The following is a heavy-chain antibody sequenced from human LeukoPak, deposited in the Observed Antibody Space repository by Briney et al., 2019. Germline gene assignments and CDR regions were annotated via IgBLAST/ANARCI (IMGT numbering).Heavy chain of an antibody. D-gene: IGHD6-13*01. Sequence: GGSLRFSCAASGFTFSHYGMHWVRQAPGKELEWVAVISYDGTNKYYVDSVKGRFTISRDQSKNTVFLQMNSLKTEDTALYYCAKDVVLGVAASADGFDTWGQGTMVTVSS. CDR2: ISYDGTNK. CDR1: GFTFSHYG. CDR3: AKDVVLGVAASADGFDT. V-gene: IGHV3-30*18. J-gene: IGHJ3*02.